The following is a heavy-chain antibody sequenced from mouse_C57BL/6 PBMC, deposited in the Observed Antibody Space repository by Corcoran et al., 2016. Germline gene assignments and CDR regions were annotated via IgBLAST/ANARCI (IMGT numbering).Heavy chain of an antibody. V-gene: IGHV14-1*01. CDR1: GFNIKDYY. Sequence: EVQLQQSGAELVRPGASVKLSCTASGFNIKDYYKHWVKQRPEKGLEWIGRIDPEDGDTEYAPKFQGKATMTADTSSNTAYLQLSSLTSEDTAVYYCTFNYDYEGFAYWGQGTLVTVSA. CDR3: TFNYDYEGFAY. D-gene: IGHD2-4*01. J-gene: IGHJ3*01. CDR2: IDPEDGDT.